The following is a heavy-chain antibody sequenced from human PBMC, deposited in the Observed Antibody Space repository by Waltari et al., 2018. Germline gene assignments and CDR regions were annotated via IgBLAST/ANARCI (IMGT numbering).Heavy chain of an antibody. Sequence: QLQLQESGPGLVKPSETLSLTCTVSGGSISSSSYYWGWIRQPPGKGLEWIGSIYYSGSTYYNPSLKSRVTISVDTSKNQFSLKLSSVTAADTAVYYCARASMAAASYVDYWGQGTLVTVSS. CDR3: ARASMAAASYVDY. CDR1: GGSISSSSYY. V-gene: IGHV4-39*01. D-gene: IGHD6-13*01. J-gene: IGHJ4*02. CDR2: IYYSGST.